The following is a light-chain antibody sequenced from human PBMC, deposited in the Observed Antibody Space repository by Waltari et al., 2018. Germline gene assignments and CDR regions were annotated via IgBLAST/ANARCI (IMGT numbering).Light chain of an antibody. CDR3: SSYAGSIYVV. V-gene: IGLV2-8*01. CDR2: EVG. J-gene: IGLJ2*01. Sequence: QSALTQPPSASGSPGQSVTISCTGTSCDVGGYNYVSWYQQHPAKAPKLMIYEVGNRPSGVPDRFSGSKSGNTASLTVSGLQAEDEADYYCSSYAGSIYVVFGGGTKLTVL. CDR1: SCDVGGYNY.